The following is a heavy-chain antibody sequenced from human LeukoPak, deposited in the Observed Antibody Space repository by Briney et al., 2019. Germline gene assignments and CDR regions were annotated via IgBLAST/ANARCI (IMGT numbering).Heavy chain of an antibody. CDR2: IYPGDSDT. D-gene: IGHD1-14*01. CDR1: RFSFSTSW. V-gene: IGHV5-51*01. Sequence: GESLKISCKGSRFSFSTSWIGWVRQMPGKGLEWMGIIYPGDSDTSYSPSFQGQVTISADKSINTAYLQWSSLRASDTAIYYCAKLSATYHLDYWGQGTLVTVSS. J-gene: IGHJ4*02. CDR3: AKLSATYHLDY.